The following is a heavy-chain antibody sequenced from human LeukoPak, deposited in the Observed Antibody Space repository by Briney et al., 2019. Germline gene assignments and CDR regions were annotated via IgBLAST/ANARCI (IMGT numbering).Heavy chain of an antibody. CDR1: GFTFSSYA. V-gene: IGHV3-30*04. CDR2: ISYDGSNK. D-gene: IGHD4-17*01. CDR3: ARAYDYGDYGFDY. Sequence: PGGSLRLSCAASGFTFSSYAMHWVRQAPGKGLEWVAVISYDGSNKYYADSVKGRFTISRDNSKNTLHLQMNSLRAEDTAVYYCARAYDYGDYGFDYWGQGTLVTVSS. J-gene: IGHJ4*02.